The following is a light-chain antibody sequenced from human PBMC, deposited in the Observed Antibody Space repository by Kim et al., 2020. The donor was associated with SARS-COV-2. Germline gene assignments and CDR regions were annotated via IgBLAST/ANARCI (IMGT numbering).Light chain of an antibody. Sequence: DIQMTQSPSSLSASVGDKVTITCRASQNIKKYLNWYQQKPGKAPNLLIYVASSLQSGVPSRFSGSGSGTDFTLTISSLQPEDFATYYCQQTYVFPPTFGQGTKLEI. V-gene: IGKV1-39*01. CDR2: VAS. J-gene: IGKJ2*01. CDR1: QNIKKY. CDR3: QQTYVFPPT.